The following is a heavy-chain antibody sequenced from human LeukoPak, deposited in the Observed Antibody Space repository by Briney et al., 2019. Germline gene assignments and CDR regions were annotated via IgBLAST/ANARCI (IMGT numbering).Heavy chain of an antibody. Sequence: GESLKISCMGSGYSFTSYWIGWVRQMPGKGLEWMGIIYPGDSATKYSPSFQGQVTISVDKSISTAYLQWTSLKASDTAMYYCARVAEPGPRDAFDIWGQGSMVTVSS. CDR3: ARVAEPGPRDAFDI. CDR2: IYPGDSAT. D-gene: IGHD6-13*01. J-gene: IGHJ3*02. CDR1: GYSFTSYW. V-gene: IGHV5-51*01.